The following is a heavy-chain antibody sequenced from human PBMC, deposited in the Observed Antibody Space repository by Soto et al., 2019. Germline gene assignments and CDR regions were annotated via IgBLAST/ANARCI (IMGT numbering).Heavy chain of an antibody. CDR3: ARFRVGATPDAFDI. Sequence: GGSLRLSCAASGFTFSSYSMNWVRQAPGKGLEWVSSISSSSSYIYYADSVKGRFTISRDNAKNSLYLQMNSLRAEDTAVYYCARFRVGATPDAFDIWGQGTMVTVSS. J-gene: IGHJ3*02. D-gene: IGHD1-26*01. CDR2: ISSSSSYI. V-gene: IGHV3-21*01. CDR1: GFTFSSYS.